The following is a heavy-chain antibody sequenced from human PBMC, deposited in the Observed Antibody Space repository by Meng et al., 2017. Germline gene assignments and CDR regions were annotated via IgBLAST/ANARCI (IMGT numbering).Heavy chain of an antibody. V-gene: IGHV1-18*01. CDR3: ATRGNPYLNC. J-gene: IGHJ4*02. CDR2: INTYNGKT. CDR1: GYTLSSDG. Sequence: GQRVQSGAEGRKPGASVKVSCEASGYTLSSDGFSWVRQAPGQGLEWLGWINTYNGKTDYAQKFQGRITMTTDTFTSTAYMELRNLRSDDTAVYYCATRGNPYLNCWGQGTLVTVSS.